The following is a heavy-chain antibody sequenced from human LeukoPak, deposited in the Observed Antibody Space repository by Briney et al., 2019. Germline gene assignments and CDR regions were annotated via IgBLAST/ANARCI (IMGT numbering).Heavy chain of an antibody. CDR3: ARSVDVLRYFDWLSYFDY. CDR2: ISAYNGNT. D-gene: IGHD3-9*01. CDR1: GYTFTGYY. V-gene: IGHV1-18*04. J-gene: IGHJ4*02. Sequence: ASVKVSCKASGYTFTGYYMHWVRQAPGQGLEWMGWISAYNGNTNYAQKLQGRVTMTTDTSTSTAYMELRSLRSDDTAVYYCARSVDVLRYFDWLSYFDYWGQGTLVTVSS.